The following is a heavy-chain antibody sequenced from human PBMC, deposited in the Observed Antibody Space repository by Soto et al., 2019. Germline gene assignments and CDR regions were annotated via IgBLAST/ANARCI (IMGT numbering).Heavy chain of an antibody. CDR1: GGSISSGDYY. CDR3: ARALQLVVLMVYPIFDY. Sequence: SETLSLTCTVSGGSISSGDYYWSWIRQPPGKGLEWIGYIYYSGSTYYNPSLKSRVTISVDTSKNQFSLKLSSVTAADTAVYYCARALQLVVLMVYPIFDYWGQGTLVTVSS. CDR2: IYYSGST. V-gene: IGHV4-30-4*01. D-gene: IGHD2-8*01. J-gene: IGHJ4*02.